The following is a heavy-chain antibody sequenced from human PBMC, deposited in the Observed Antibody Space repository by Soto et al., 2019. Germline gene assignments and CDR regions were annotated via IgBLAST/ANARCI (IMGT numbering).Heavy chain of an antibody. CDR2: ISGSGGST. CDR3: AKGGAMIVVVITFDAFDI. Sequence: EVQLLESGGGLVQPGGSLRLSCAASGFTFSSYAMIWVRQAPGKGLEWVSAISGSGGSTYYADSVKGRFTISRDNSKNTLYLQMNSLRAEDTAVYYCAKGGAMIVVVITFDAFDIWGQGTMVTVSS. CDR1: GFTFSSYA. V-gene: IGHV3-23*01. D-gene: IGHD3-22*01. J-gene: IGHJ3*02.